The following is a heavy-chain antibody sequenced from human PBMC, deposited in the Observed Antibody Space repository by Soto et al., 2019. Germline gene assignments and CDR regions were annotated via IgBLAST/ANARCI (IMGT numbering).Heavy chain of an antibody. V-gene: IGHV3-33*01. CDR1: GFTFSSYG. Sequence: QVQLLESGGGLVQPGRSLRLSCAASGFTFSSYGMHWVRQAPGKGLEWVAVIWDDGSNKYYADSVKGRFTISRDNSKNTLYLQMNSQRAEDKAVYYCERAHPQQQRGSCYFDYWGQGTLVTVSS. D-gene: IGHD6-13*01. J-gene: IGHJ4*02. CDR3: ERAHPQQQRGSCYFDY. CDR2: IWDDGSNK.